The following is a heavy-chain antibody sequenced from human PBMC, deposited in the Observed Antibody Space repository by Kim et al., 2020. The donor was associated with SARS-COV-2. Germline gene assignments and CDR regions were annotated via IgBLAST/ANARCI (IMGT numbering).Heavy chain of an antibody. V-gene: IGHV3-23*01. J-gene: IGHJ4*02. CDR2: ISGSGDII. CDR3: ANALRGLDMAFAY. D-gene: IGHD3-10*01. CDR1: GFIFNNYA. Sequence: GGSLRLFCTASGFIFNNYAMSWVRQAPGKGPEWVSSISGSGDIIHYADSVKGRFTISRDRSKNTLSLQMNSLRAEDTALYYCANALRGLDMAFAYWGQGT.